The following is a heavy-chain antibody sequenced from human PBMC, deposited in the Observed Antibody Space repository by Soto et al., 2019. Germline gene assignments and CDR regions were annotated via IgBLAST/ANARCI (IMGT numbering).Heavy chain of an antibody. CDR2: ISYDGSNK. D-gene: IGHD6-19*01. CDR3: ARVGGSSGWYWPDLDY. J-gene: IGHJ4*02. Sequence: GGSLRLSCAASGFTFSSYAMHWVRQAPGKGLEWVAVISYDGSNKYYADSVKGRFTISRDNSKNTLYLQMNSLRAEDTAVYYCARVGGSSGWYWPDLDYWGQGTLVTVSS. V-gene: IGHV3-30-3*01. CDR1: GFTFSSYA.